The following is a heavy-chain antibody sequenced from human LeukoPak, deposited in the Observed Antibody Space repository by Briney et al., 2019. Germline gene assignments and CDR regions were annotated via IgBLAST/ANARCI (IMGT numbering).Heavy chain of an antibody. CDR2: IHYSGST. V-gene: IGHV4-59*08. CDR3: ARQAYCSGTSCYPFDY. Sequence: PSETLSLTCTVSRGSISSEFWSWIRQPPGKGLEWIGYIHYSGSTSYNPSLKSRVTTSVDTSKNQFSLKLDSVTAADTAVYYCARQAYCSGTSCYPFDYWGQGTLVTVS. D-gene: IGHD2-2*01. J-gene: IGHJ4*02. CDR1: RGSISSEF.